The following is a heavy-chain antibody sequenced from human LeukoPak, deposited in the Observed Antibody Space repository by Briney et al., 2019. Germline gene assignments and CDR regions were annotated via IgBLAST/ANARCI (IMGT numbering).Heavy chain of an antibody. Sequence: GGSLRLPCAGSGDGFTRHTMNWVRRAPGRGLEWISYIWSTGEYIYYADSVKGRFTISRDNARTSVYLQMNSLRVEDTAIYYCAREYDSRARFDSWGQGTLVTVSS. D-gene: IGHD6-13*01. CDR2: IWSTGEYI. CDR3: AREYDSRARFDS. V-gene: IGHV3-21*05. J-gene: IGHJ4*02. CDR1: GDGFTRHT.